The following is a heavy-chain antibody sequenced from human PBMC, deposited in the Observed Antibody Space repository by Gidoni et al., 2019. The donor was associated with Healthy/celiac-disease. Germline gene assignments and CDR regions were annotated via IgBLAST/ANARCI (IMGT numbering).Heavy chain of an antibody. J-gene: IGHJ6*02. Sequence: VQLSESGGGVVQSGRPLRLSCAASGLPASSSGMHWVRQSSGKGLEWVAVIWYDGSNKYYADSMKGRFTISRDNSKNTLYLQMNSLRAEDTAVYYCARDMGRIAMAGTKSFYYYYGMDVWGQGTTVTVSS. CDR3: ARDMGRIAMAGTKSFYYYYGMDV. CDR2: IWYDGSNK. CDR1: GLPASSSG. D-gene: IGHD6-19*01. V-gene: IGHV3-33*01.